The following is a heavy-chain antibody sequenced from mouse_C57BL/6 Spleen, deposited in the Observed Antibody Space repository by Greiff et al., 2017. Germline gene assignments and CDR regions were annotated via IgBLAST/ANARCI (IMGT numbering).Heavy chain of an antibody. CDR3: SRCDSTLGFDY. V-gene: IGHV1-82*01. Sequence: VQLQQSGPELVKPGASVKISCKASGYAFSSSWMNWVKQRPGKGLEWIGRIYPGDGDTNYNGKFKGKATLTADKSSSTAYMQLSILTSEDSAVYFCSRCDSTLGFDYWGQGTTLTVSS. J-gene: IGHJ2*01. CDR2: IYPGDGDT. CDR1: GYAFSSSW. D-gene: IGHD2-5*01.